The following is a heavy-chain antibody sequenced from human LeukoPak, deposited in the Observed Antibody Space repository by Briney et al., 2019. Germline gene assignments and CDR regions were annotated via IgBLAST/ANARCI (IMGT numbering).Heavy chain of an antibody. D-gene: IGHD5-24*01. CDR3: AKDPYWGRDGYNSDY. CDR2: ISYDRSNK. V-gene: IGHV3-30*18. J-gene: IGHJ4*02. CDR1: GFTFNSYG. Sequence: GGSLRLFCAASGFTFNSYGMHWVRQAPGKGLERVAVISYDRSNKYYADSVKGRFTISRDNSKNTLYLQMHSLRAEDTAVYYCAKDPYWGRDGYNSDYWGQGTLVTVSS.